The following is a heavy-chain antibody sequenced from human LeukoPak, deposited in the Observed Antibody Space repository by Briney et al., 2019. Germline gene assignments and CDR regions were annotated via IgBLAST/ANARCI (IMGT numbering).Heavy chain of an antibody. CDR3: ATKQWLAPPPDS. CDR2: INTDGTVT. Sequence: GGSLRLSCAASGFTFSKYWMLWVRQAPGKGLESVSRINTDGTVTTYADSVKGRFTVSRDNADNTIFLQMNSVRDEDTAVYYCATKQWLAPPPDSWGQGTPVTVSS. J-gene: IGHJ4*02. V-gene: IGHV3-74*01. D-gene: IGHD6-19*01. CDR1: GFTFSKYW.